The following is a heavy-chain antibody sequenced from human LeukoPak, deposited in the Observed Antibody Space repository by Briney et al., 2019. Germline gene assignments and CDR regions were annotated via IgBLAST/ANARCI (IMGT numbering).Heavy chain of an antibody. CDR2: ISYDGSNK. Sequence: GGSLRLSCAASGFTFSSHEMHWVRQAPGKGLEWVAVISYDGSNKYYADSVKGRFTISRDNSKNTLYLQMNSLRAEDTAVYYCAKDQGWNYFDYWGQGTLVTVSS. CDR3: AKDQGWNYFDY. D-gene: IGHD2-15*01. V-gene: IGHV3-30*18. J-gene: IGHJ4*02. CDR1: GFTFSSHE.